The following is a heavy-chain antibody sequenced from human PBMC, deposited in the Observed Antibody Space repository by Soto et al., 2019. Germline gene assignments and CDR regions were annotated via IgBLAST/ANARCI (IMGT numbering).Heavy chain of an antibody. J-gene: IGHJ5*02. D-gene: IGHD4-17*01. V-gene: IGHV4-31*03. CDR3: ARDDPGDYQFDP. CDR2: IYYSGST. CDR1: GGSISSGGYY. Sequence: QVQLQESGPGLVKPSQTLSLTCTVSGGSISSGGYYWSWIRQHPGQGLEWIGYIYYSGSTYYNPSLKSRVTISVDTSKNQFSLKLSSVTAADTAVYYCARDDPGDYQFDPWGQGTLVTVSS.